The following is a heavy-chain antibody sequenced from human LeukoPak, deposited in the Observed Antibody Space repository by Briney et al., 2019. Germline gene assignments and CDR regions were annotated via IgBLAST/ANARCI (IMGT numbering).Heavy chain of an antibody. J-gene: IGHJ3*02. CDR2: ISSSGSTL. D-gene: IGHD4/OR15-4a*01. Sequence: GGSLRLSCAASGFTFSNYEMNWVRQAPGKGLEWVSYISSSGSTLYYADSVKGRFTISRDNAKNSLYLQMNSLRAEDTAVYYCARYRSDDFGPFDIWGQGTMVTVSS. CDR1: GFTFSNYE. CDR3: ARYRSDDFGPFDI. V-gene: IGHV3-48*03.